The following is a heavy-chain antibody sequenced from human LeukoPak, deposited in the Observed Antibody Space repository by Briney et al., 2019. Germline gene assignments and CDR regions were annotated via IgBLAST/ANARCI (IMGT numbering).Heavy chain of an antibody. D-gene: IGHD2-21*02. J-gene: IGHJ4*02. CDR1: GFTFDDYA. CDR2: INRRGHT. V-gene: IGHV3-43*01. Sequence: GGSLRLSCAASGFTFDDYAMHWVRQAPGKGLEWVSLINRRGHTFYADSVKGRFAISRDNSRNSVFLQMNSLRPEDTALYHCAKEVDCPSDCLFFHSWGQGTLVTVSS. CDR3: AKEVDCPSDCLFFHS.